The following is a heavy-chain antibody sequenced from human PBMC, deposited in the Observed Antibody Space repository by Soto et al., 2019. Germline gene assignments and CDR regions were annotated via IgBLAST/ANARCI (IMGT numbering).Heavy chain of an antibody. J-gene: IGHJ5*02. Sequence: PSETLSLTCTVSGGSISSFYWSWIRQPPGKGLEWIGYIYYSGSTNYNPSLKSRVTISVDTSKNQFSLKLTSVTAADTAVYYCARRYGGNFDPWGQGTLVTVSS. CDR3: ARRYGGNFDP. D-gene: IGHD1-26*01. CDR2: IYYSGST. CDR1: GGSISSFY. V-gene: IGHV4-59*01.